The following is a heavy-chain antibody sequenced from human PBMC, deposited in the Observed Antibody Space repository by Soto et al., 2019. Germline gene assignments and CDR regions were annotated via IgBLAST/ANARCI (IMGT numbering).Heavy chain of an antibody. Sequence: ASVKVSCKVSGYTLTELSMHWVRQAPGKGLEWMGGFDPEDGETIYARKFQGRVTMTEDTSTDTAYMELSSLRSEDTAVYYCAISQSDYGDYVDDWGQGTLVTVSS. CDR2: FDPEDGET. CDR3: AISQSDYGDYVDD. J-gene: IGHJ4*02. CDR1: GYTLTELS. V-gene: IGHV1-24*01. D-gene: IGHD4-17*01.